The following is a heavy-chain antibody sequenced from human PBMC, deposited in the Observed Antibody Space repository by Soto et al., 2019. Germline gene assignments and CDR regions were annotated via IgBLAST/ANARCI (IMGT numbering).Heavy chain of an antibody. D-gene: IGHD2-15*01. CDR2: INHSGST. V-gene: IGHV4-34*01. Sequence: SETLSLTCAVYGGSFSGYYWSWIRQPPGKGLEWIGEINHSGSTNYNPSLKSRVTISVDTSKNQFSLKLSSVTAADTAVYYCARGGSVVVAATRAFDIGGQGTMVTVSS. CDR1: GGSFSGYY. CDR3: ARGGSVVVAATRAFDI. J-gene: IGHJ3*02.